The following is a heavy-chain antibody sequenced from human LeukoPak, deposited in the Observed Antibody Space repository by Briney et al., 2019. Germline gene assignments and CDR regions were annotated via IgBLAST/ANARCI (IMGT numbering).Heavy chain of an antibody. J-gene: IGHJ4*02. V-gene: IGHV3-23*01. Sequence: GGSLRLSCAASGFTFSSYAMSWVRQAPGKGLEWVSAISGSGGSTYYADSVKGRFTISRDNSKNTLYLQMNSPRAEDTAVYYCAKVYSSGWYQAFDYWGQGTLVTVSS. CDR2: ISGSGGST. D-gene: IGHD6-19*01. CDR1: GFTFSSYA. CDR3: AKVYSSGWYQAFDY.